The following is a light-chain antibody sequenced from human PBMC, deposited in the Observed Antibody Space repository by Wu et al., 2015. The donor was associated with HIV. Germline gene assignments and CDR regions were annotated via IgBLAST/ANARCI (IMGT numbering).Light chain of an antibody. Sequence: AIRLTQSPSSLSVSIGDRVTITCRTTHDVGNYFAWFQQKPGQAPKALIYGASTLHSAVSSRFSGSGSGTNFTLTISCLQSEDFATYYCQQYYSLPLTFGGGTEVDIK. J-gene: IGKJ4*01. CDR3: QQYYSLPLT. CDR1: HDVGNY. CDR2: GAS. V-gene: IGKV1-8*01.